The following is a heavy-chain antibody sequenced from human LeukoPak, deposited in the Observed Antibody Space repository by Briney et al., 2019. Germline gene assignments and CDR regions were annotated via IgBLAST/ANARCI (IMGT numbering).Heavy chain of an antibody. D-gene: IGHD6-19*01. CDR3: ARMYTSGYDAFDI. CDR2: IYYSGST. V-gene: IGHV4-59*01. Sequence: SETLSLTCTVSGGSISSYYWSWIRQPPGKGLEWIGYIYYSGSTNYNPSLKSRVTISVDTSKNQFSLKLSSVTAADTAVYYCARMYTSGYDAFDIWGQGTMVTVSS. J-gene: IGHJ3*02. CDR1: GGSISSYY.